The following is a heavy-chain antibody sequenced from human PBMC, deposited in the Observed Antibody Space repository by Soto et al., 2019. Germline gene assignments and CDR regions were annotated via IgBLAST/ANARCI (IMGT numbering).Heavy chain of an antibody. J-gene: IGHJ3*01. Sequence: SETLSLTWSVSGGSVSSGSFCRVWIRQPPGKGLEWIVNVYYNGDTSYNPSLKSRVTISVDTSEIQFSLRLNYVTAADLALFYCARRDIDNWNQGHAFGFWGQGTMVTVSS. CDR1: GGSVSSGSFC. CDR3: ARRDIDNWNQGHAFGF. D-gene: IGHD1-20*01. V-gene: IGHV4-39*01. CDR2: VYYNGDT.